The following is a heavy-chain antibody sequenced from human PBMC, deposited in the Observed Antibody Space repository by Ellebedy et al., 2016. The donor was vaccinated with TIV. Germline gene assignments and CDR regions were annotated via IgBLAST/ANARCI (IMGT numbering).Heavy chain of an antibody. V-gene: IGHV3-23*01. D-gene: IGHD3-9*01. Sequence: GGSLRLXCAASGFTFSSYAMSWVRQAPGKGLEWVSAISGSGGSTYYADSVKGRFTISRDNSKNTLYLQMNGLRAEDTAVYYCATLRGYDILTGYLPRYFDLWGRGTLVTVSS. CDR1: GFTFSSYA. J-gene: IGHJ2*01. CDR2: ISGSGGST. CDR3: ATLRGYDILTGYLPRYFDL.